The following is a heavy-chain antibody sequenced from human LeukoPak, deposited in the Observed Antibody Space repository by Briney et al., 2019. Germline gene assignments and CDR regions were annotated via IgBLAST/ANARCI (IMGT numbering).Heavy chain of an antibody. J-gene: IGHJ4*02. CDR3: VRDTITYDIFTGSPDY. CDR2: IRYDGSTE. CDR1: GFTFSKYG. V-gene: IGHV3-30*02. D-gene: IGHD3-9*01. Sequence: PGGSLRLSCEVSGFTFSKYGMHWVRQAPGKGLEWVSTIRYDGSTEYYADSVRGRFAISRDNSGNTLFLRMNSLGAEDTAVYYCVRDTITYDIFTGSPDYWGQGTLVIVSS.